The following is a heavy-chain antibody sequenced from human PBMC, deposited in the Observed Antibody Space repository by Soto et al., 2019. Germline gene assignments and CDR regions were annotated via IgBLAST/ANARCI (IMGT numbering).Heavy chain of an antibody. CDR2: IYYSGST. CDR3: ATPSFYCRGGSCLDY. Sequence: QLQLQESGPGLVKPSETLSLTCTVSGGSISSSSYYWGWIRQPPGKGLEWIGSIYYSGSTYYNPSLKSRVTISVDTSKNQFSLQLSSVTAADTAVYYCATPSFYCRGGSCLDYWGQGTLVTVSS. D-gene: IGHD2-15*01. CDR1: GGSISSSSYY. J-gene: IGHJ4*02. V-gene: IGHV4-39*01.